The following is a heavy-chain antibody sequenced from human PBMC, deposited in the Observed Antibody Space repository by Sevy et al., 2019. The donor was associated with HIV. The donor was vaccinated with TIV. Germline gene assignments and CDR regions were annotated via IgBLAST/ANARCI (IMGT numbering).Heavy chain of an antibody. CDR2: INQDGSEK. Sequence: GGSLRLSCAASRLTFSSYWMSWIRQAPGKGLEWVANINQDGSEKYHLDSVKGRFTISRDNAKNSLYLQMSSLRAEDSSVYFCARVSSIYYDRGYFYAMDVWGQRTTVTVSS. CDR1: RLTFSSYW. CDR3: ARVSSIYYDRGYFYAMDV. V-gene: IGHV3-7*01. D-gene: IGHD3-22*01. J-gene: IGHJ6*02.